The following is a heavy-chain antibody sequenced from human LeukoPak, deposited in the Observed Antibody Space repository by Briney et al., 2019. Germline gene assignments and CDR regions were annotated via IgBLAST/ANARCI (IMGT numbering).Heavy chain of an antibody. J-gene: IGHJ3*02. CDR1: GDSVSSNSAA. CDR3: ARDRRDYGDPDAFDI. CDR2: XYYRSKWYN. V-gene: IGHV6-1*01. D-gene: IGHD4-17*01. Sequence: SQTLSLTCAISGDSVSSNSAAWNWIRQSPSRGLEWLGXXYYRSKWYNDYAVSVKSRITINPDTSKNQFSLQLNSVSPEDTAVYYCARDRRDYGDPDAFDIWGQGTMVTVSS.